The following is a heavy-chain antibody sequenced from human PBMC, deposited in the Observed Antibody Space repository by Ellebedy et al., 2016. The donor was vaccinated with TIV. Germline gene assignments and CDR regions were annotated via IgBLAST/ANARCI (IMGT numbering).Heavy chain of an antibody. CDR3: ARDLREYSGYDDYYYYGMDV. D-gene: IGHD5-12*01. CDR1: GFTFSSYS. V-gene: IGHV3-48*04. J-gene: IGHJ6*02. Sequence: GESLKISCAASGFTFSSYSMNWVRQAPGKGLEWVSYISSSSSSIYYADSVKGRFTISRDNDKNSLYLQMNSLRAKDTAVYYCARDLREYSGYDDYYYYGMDVWGQGTTVTVSS. CDR2: ISSSSSSI.